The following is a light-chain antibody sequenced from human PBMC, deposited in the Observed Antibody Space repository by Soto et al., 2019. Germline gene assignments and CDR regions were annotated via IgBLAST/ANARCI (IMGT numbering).Light chain of an antibody. CDR2: AAF. CDR1: QSINNRY. J-gene: IGKJ1*01. V-gene: IGKV3-20*01. Sequence: EIVLTQSPGTLSLSPGERATLSCRASQSINNRYLAWYQQKPGQAPRLLIYAAFNRATDIPDRFSGSGSGTDFTLTITRLEPEDFAVYYCQQCAHSPLTFGQGTKVEMK. CDR3: QQCAHSPLT.